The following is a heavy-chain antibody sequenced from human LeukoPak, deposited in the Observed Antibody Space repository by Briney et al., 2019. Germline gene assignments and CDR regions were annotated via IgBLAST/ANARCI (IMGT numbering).Heavy chain of an antibody. J-gene: IGHJ4*02. CDR1: GGSISSSSYY. D-gene: IGHD4-11*01. V-gene: IGHV4-39*01. CDR3: ARHAPLQAYYFDY. Sequence: NTSETLSLTCTVSGGSISSSSYYWGWIRQPPGKGLEWIGSIYYSGSTYYNPSLKSRVTISVDTSKNQFSLKLSSVTAADTAVYYCARHAPLQAYYFDYWGQGTLVTVSS. CDR2: IYYSGST.